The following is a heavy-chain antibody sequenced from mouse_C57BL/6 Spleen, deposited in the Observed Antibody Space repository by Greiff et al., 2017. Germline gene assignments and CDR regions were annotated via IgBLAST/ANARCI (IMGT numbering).Heavy chain of an antibody. CDR1: GFTFTDYY. CDR3: AGEVLRSHYYAMDY. V-gene: IGHV14-2*01. CDR2: IGPEDGET. D-gene: IGHD1-1*01. Sequence: VQLQQSGAELVKPGASVKLSCTASGFTFTDYYMHWVKQRPEQGLEWIGRIGPEDGETNYAPKFQGKATITADTSSNTAYLQLSSLTSEDTAVYYCAGEVLRSHYYAMDYWGQGTSVTVSS. J-gene: IGHJ4*01.